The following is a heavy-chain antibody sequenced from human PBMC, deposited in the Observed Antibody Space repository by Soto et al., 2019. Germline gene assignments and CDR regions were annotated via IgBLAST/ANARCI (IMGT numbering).Heavy chain of an antibody. D-gene: IGHD2-2*01. J-gene: IGHJ6*02. V-gene: IGHV1-2*02. CDR1: GYTFTGYY. Sequence: ASVKVSCKASGYTFTGYYMHWVRQAPGQGLEWMGWINPNSGGTNYAQKFQGRVTMTRDTSISTAYMELSRLRSDDTAVYYCARVRDIVVVPAATPRDYYYYGMDVWGQGPTVTVSS. CDR3: ARVRDIVVVPAATPRDYYYYGMDV. CDR2: INPNSGGT.